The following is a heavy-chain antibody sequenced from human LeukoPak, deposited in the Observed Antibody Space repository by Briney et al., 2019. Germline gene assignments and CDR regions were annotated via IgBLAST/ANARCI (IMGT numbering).Heavy chain of an antibody. CDR2: VYYSGST. V-gene: IGHV4-59*01. D-gene: IGHD3-22*01. CDR3: ARYYYDSGGYYHLDY. CDR1: GGSINNYY. Sequence: PSETLSLTCTVSGGSINNYYWNWIRQPPGKGLEWIGYVYYSGSTNYNPSLKSRVTISVDRSKSQFSLKLSSVTAADTAVYYCARYYYDSGGYYHLDYWGQGTLATVSS. J-gene: IGHJ4*02.